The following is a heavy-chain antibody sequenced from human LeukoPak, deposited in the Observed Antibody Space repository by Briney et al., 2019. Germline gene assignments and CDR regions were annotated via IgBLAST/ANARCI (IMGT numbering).Heavy chain of an antibody. V-gene: IGHV3-30*02. Sequence: GGSLRLPCAASGFSFSTYGMHWVRQAPGKGLEWVAFIRHDGINKYYADSVKGRFTISRDNSKNTLYLQMNSLRGEDTAVFYCAKGSSGTPDYWGQGTLVTVSS. CDR1: GFSFSTYG. CDR3: AKGSSGTPDY. CDR2: IRHDGINK. D-gene: IGHD2-15*01. J-gene: IGHJ4*02.